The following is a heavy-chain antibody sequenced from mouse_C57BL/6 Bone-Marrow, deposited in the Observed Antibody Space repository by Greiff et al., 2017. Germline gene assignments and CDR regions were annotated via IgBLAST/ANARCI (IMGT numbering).Heavy chain of an antibody. CDR2: IYPRDGST. V-gene: IGHV1-85*01. D-gene: IGHD1-1*01. CDR3: ARLDYYGSSPRRYFDV. J-gene: IGHJ1*03. CDR1: GYTFTSYD. Sequence: QVQLQQSGPELVKPGASVKLSCKASGYTFTSYDINWVKQRPGQGLEWIGWIYPRDGSTKYNEKFKGKATLTVDTSSSTAYMELHSLTSEDSAVYFGARLDYYGSSPRRYFDVWGTGTAVTVSS.